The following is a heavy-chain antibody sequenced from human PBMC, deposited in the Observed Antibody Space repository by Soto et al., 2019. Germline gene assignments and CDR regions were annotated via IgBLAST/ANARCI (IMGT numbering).Heavy chain of an antibody. J-gene: IGHJ5*02. V-gene: IGHV1-69*01. CDR2: IIPIFGTA. D-gene: IGHD2-2*01. CDR3: ARREGYCSSTSCYRLWFDP. CDR1: GGTFSSYA. Sequence: SVKVSCKASGGTFSSYAISWVRQAPGQGLEWMGGIIPIFGTANYAQKFQGRVTITADESTSTAYMELSSLRSEDTAVYYCARREGYCSSTSCYRLWFDPWGQGTLVTV.